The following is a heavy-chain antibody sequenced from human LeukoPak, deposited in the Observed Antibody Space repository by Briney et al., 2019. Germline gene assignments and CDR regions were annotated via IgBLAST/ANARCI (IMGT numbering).Heavy chain of an antibody. J-gene: IGHJ4*02. V-gene: IGHV3-23*01. CDR2: IGAGSGST. CDR1: GFTFSSYA. Sequence: PGGSLRLSCAASGFTFSSYAMNWVRQAPGKGLEWVSTIGAGSGSTYYADSVKGRFTISRDNSKNTLYLQMNSLRAEDTAVYYCARLAEDYWGQGTLVTVSS. CDR3: ARLAEDY.